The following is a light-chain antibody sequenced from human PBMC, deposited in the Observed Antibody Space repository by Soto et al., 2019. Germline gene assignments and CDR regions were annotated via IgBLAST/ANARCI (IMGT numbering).Light chain of an antibody. CDR1: QSISSY. Sequence: DIKMTQTPSSLSASVRDRVTITCRASQSISSYLNWYQQKPGKAPKLLIYAASSLQSGVPSRFSGSGSGTDFTLTISSLQPEDFATYYCLQDYDYLWTFGQGTKVDIK. V-gene: IGKV1-39*01. J-gene: IGKJ1*01. CDR3: LQDYDYLWT. CDR2: AAS.